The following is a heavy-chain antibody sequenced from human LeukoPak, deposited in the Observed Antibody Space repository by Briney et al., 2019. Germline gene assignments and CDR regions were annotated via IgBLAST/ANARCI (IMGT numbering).Heavy chain of an antibody. CDR3: ARGYLTGYYLNYFDY. V-gene: IGHV4-59*01. CDR1: GGSISSYY. J-gene: IGHJ4*02. D-gene: IGHD3-9*01. CDR2: IYYSGST. Sequence: SETLSLTCTVSGGSISSYYWSWIRQPPGKGLEWIGYIYYSGSTNYNPSLKSRVTISVDTSKNQFSLKLSSVTAADTAVYYCARGYLTGYYLNYFDYWGQGTLVTVSS.